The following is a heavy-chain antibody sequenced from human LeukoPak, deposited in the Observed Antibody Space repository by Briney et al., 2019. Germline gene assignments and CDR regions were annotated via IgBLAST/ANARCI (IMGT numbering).Heavy chain of an antibody. Sequence: SETLSLTCTVSGGSVTSGNYYWNWIRQPAGKGLERIGRIYTNGGASYNPFLKSRVTISIDASKNQFSLKLSSVTAADTAVYYCAREPPGYWGQGILVTVSS. CDR3: AREPPGY. V-gene: IGHV4-61*02. CDR1: GGSVTSGNYY. CDR2: IYTNGGA. J-gene: IGHJ4*02.